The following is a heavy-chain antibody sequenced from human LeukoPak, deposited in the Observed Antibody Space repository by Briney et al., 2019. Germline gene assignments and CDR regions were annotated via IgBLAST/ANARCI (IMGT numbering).Heavy chain of an antibody. CDR2: ISSSGRTT. J-gene: IGHJ4*02. D-gene: IGHD1-26*01. CDR3: ATSGTYRFDY. CDR1: GFTFSSYW. Sequence: GGSLRLSCAVSGFTFSSYWMTWVRQAPGKGLEWISYISSSGRTTNYADSVKGRFTISRDNAKNSLYLQMNSLKDGDTAVYYCATSGTYRFDYWGQGTLVTVSS. V-gene: IGHV3-48*02.